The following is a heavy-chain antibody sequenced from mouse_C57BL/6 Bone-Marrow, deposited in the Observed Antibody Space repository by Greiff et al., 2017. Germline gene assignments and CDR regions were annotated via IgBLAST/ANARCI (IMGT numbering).Heavy chain of an antibody. D-gene: IGHD4-1*01. CDR2: INPGSGGT. V-gene: IGHV1-54*01. CDR1: GYAFTNYL. CDR3: ARSKYWDSWFAY. J-gene: IGHJ3*01. Sequence: QVQLQQSGAELVRPGTSVKVSCKASGYAFTNYLIEWVKQRPGQGLEWIGVINPGSGGTNYNEKFKGKATLTADKSSSTAYMQLSSLTSEDSAVYFSARSKYWDSWFAYWGQGTLVTVSA.